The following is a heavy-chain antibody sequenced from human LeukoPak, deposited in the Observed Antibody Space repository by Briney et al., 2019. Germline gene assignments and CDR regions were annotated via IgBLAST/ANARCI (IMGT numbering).Heavy chain of an antibody. CDR1: GGSIISSSYY. J-gene: IGHJ5*01. D-gene: IGHD3-16*01. Sequence: ETLSLTCTVSGGSIISSSYYWAWIRQPPGKGLAWISYIGSGSRVIHYADSVRGRFTISRDDVKNSLYLQMNSLRDDDTAVYYCARAPPRGTDNWFDSWGQGTLVTVSS. CDR2: IGSGSRVI. V-gene: IGHV3-48*02. CDR3: ARAPPRGTDNWFDS.